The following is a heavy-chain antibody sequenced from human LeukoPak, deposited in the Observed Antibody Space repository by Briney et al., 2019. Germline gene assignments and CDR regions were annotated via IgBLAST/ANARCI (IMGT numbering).Heavy chain of an antibody. CDR1: GLSFSSFA. J-gene: IGHJ4*02. CDR2: IRGNGET. Sequence: PGGSLRLSCAASGLSFSSFAMSWVRQGPARGLKWVSSIRGNGETFYVDSVKGRFTLSSDSSRNTVYFQLNNLRVEDTAIYYCAKASWVSSTDAVRWGQGTLVTVSS. CDR3: AKASWVSSTDAVR. D-gene: IGHD3-16*01. V-gene: IGHV3-23*01.